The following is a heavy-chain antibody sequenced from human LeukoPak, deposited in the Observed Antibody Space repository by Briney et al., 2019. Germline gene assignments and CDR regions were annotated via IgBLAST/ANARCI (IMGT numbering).Heavy chain of an antibody. V-gene: IGHV3-53*01. J-gene: IGHJ4*02. CDR2: IYRGGST. CDR3: AREALRNYFDY. CDR1: GFTVSSNY. D-gene: IGHD3-16*01. Sequence: GGSLRLSCAASGFTVSSNYMSWVRQAPGKGLEWVSVIYRGGSTYYADSVKGRFTISRDNSKNTLYLQMNSLRAEDTAVYYCAREALRNYFDYWGQGTLVTVSS.